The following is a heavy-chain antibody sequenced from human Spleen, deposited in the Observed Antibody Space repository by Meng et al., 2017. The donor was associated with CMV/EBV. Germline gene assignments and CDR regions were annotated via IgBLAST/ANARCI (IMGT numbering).Heavy chain of an antibody. CDR1: GYSFANYG. J-gene: IGHJ4*02. D-gene: IGHD3/OR15-3a*01. V-gene: IGHV1-18*01. CDR3: ARALYYDFWSSPYDY. CDR2: IHSFNGDT. Sequence: SGYSFANYGFSWVRQAPGQALEWMGWIHSFNGDTRYARQVQGRVTLTTDTSTNTAYMELRGLRSDDTAVYFCARALYYDFWSSPYDYWGQGTLVTVSS.